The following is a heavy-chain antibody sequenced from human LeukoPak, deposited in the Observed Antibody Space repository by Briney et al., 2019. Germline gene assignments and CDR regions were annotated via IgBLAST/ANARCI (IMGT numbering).Heavy chain of an antibody. Sequence: SETLSLTCAVSGGSISSNSYYWGWIRQPPGKGLEWIGSIYHSGSTYYNPSLKSRVTISVDTSKNQFSLKLSSVTAADTAVYYCARGSGYSYGRHDAFDIWGQGTMVTVSS. V-gene: IGHV4-39*07. CDR2: IYHSGST. CDR1: GGSISSNSYY. D-gene: IGHD5-18*01. CDR3: ARGSGYSYGRHDAFDI. J-gene: IGHJ3*02.